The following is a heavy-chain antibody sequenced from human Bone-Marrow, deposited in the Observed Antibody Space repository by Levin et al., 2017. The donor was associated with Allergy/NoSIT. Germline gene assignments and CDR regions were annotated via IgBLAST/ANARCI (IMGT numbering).Heavy chain of an antibody. V-gene: IGHV3-48*03. CDR2: FSSSGSDI. J-gene: IGHJ4*02. Sequence: HGESLKISCAASGFTFSSYEMSWVRQAPGKGLEWVSYFSSSGSDIYYADSVKGRFTITRDNPKNSLYLHVNSLRAEDTALYYCARGGRDRVTLLDYWGQGTLVTVS. CDR1: GFTFSSYE. D-gene: IGHD5-24*01. CDR3: ARGGRDRVTLLDY.